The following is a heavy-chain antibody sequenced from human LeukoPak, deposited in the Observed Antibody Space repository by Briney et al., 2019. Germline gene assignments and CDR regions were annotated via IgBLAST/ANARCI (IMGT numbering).Heavy chain of an antibody. CDR1: GFTFSSYA. D-gene: IGHD3-10*01. Sequence: GGSLRLSCAASGFTFSSYAMNWVRQAPGKGLEWASAISGSGGSTYYADSVKGRFTISRDNSKNTLYLQMNSLRAEDTAVYYCAKGVYGSGSYYSRFDYWGQGTLVTVSS. J-gene: IGHJ4*02. V-gene: IGHV3-23*01. CDR3: AKGVYGSGSYYSRFDY. CDR2: ISGSGGST.